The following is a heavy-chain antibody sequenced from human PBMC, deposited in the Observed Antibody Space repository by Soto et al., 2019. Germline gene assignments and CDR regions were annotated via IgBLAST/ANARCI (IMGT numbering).Heavy chain of an antibody. D-gene: IGHD5-18*01. CDR3: ANSDRGYNYSFY. J-gene: IGHJ4*02. Sequence: QVQLKESGPGLVKSSETLSLTCTVSGGSISSYYWSWIRQTPGKGLEWIGNIYYSGSTNYKPSLNSRGTISVATSKNQFSLKLTSVTAAYTAVYYGANSDRGYNYSFYWGQGTLVTVSS. CDR2: IYYSGST. V-gene: IGHV4-59*01. CDR1: GGSISSYY.